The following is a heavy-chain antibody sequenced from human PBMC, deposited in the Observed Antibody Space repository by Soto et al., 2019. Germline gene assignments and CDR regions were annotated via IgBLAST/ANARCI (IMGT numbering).Heavy chain of an antibody. CDR3: ENFRSWHDAFDI. CDR2: ISGSGGST. Sequence: GGSLRLSCAASGFTFSSYAMSWVRQAPGKGLEWVSAISGSGGSTYYADSVKGRFTISRDNSKNTLYLQMNSLRAEDTAVYYCENFRSWHDAFDIWGQGTMVTVSS. J-gene: IGHJ3*02. D-gene: IGHD6-13*01. V-gene: IGHV3-23*01. CDR1: GFTFSSYA.